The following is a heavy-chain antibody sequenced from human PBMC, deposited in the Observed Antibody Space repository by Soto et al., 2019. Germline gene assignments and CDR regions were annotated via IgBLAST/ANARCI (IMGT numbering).Heavy chain of an antibody. CDR2: ISPEGSEK. CDR3: ERARIDC. Sequence: EVQLVESGGGLVQPGGSLRLSCAVSGFIFSDYCMTWVRQAPGKGLEWVATISPEGSEKYYVDSLKGRFTITRDNDNNTRYLQMISFGAEDTARYYCERARIDCCGRGTLITVSS. CDR1: GFIFSDYC. J-gene: IGHJ4*02. V-gene: IGHV3-7*03.